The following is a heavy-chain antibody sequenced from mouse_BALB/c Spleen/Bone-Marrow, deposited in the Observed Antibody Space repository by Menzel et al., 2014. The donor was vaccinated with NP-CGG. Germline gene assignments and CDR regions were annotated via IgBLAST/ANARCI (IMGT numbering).Heavy chain of an antibody. CDR1: GLDFSRSW. Sequence: VQLQESGGGLVQPGESLIHSCVASGLDFSRSWMSWARQAPGKGQEWIGEINPGSSTLNYMPSLKDKFIIFRDNAKKTLYLQMSKVRSEDTALYYCARLGYYCYFAYWSEGTTLTISS. J-gene: IGHJ2*01. D-gene: IGHD1-1*01. CDR3: ARLGYYCYFAY. CDR2: INPGSSTL. V-gene: IGHV4-2*02.